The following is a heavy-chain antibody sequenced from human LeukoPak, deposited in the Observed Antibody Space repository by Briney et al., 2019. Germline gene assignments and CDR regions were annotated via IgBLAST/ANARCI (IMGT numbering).Heavy chain of an antibody. V-gene: IGHV4-39*01. Sequence: SETLSLTCTVSGGSISSSSYYWGWIRQPPGKGLEWIGGIYYSGSTYYNPSLKSRVTISVDTSKNQFSLKLSSVTAADTSVYYCARQPIYTHYEGDWFDPWGQGTLVTVSS. J-gene: IGHJ5*02. CDR1: GGSISSSSYY. CDR2: IYYSGST. CDR3: ARQPIYTHYEGDWFDP. D-gene: IGHD4-11*01.